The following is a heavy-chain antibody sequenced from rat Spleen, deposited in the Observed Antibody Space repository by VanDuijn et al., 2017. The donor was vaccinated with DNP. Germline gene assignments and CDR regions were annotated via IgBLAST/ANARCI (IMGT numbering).Heavy chain of an antibody. J-gene: IGHJ1*01. CDR1: GFTFSNFY. Sequence: EVQLVESGGGLVQPGRSMKLSCAASGFTFSNFYMAWVRQAPKKGLEWVASISYEGSSTYYGDSVKGRFTISRDNAKSTLYLQMNSLRSEDTATYYCARHKGLYWYFDFWGPGTMVTVSS. CDR2: ISYEGSST. CDR3: ARHKGLYWYFDF. V-gene: IGHV5-22*01.